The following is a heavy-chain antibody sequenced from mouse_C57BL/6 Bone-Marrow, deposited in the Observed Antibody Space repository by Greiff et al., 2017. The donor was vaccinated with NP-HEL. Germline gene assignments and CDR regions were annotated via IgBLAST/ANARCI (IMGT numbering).Heavy chain of an antibody. J-gene: IGHJ2*01. Sequence: EVQVVESGGDLVKPGGSLKLSCAASGFTFSSYGMSWVRQTPDKRLEWVATISSGGSYTYYPDSVKGRFTISRDNAKNTLYLQMSSLKSEDTAMYYCAREHLYYGSSYLYFDYWGQGTTLTVSS. V-gene: IGHV5-6*01. CDR2: ISSGGSYT. CDR1: GFTFSSYG. CDR3: AREHLYYGSSYLYFDY. D-gene: IGHD1-1*01.